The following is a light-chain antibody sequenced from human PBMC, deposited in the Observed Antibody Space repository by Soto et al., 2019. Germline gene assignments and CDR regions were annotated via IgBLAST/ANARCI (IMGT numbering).Light chain of an antibody. CDR1: QSFGRW. Sequence: DIQMTQSPSTLSASVGDRVTITCRASQSFGRWLAWYQQKPGKAPELLIYKTSTLERGVPSRFSGSGSGTEFTLTISSLQPDDFATYYCQESKTGPGYNFGQGTRLEIK. CDR3: QESKTGPGYN. J-gene: IGKJ2*01. V-gene: IGKV1-5*03. CDR2: KTS.